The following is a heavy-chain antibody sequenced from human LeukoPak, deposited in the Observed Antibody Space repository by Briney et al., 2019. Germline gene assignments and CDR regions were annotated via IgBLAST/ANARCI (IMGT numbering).Heavy chain of an antibody. CDR1: GGTFSSYA. J-gene: IGHJ5*02. CDR3: ARDGNYDDSSPRFDP. V-gene: IGHV1-69*05. D-gene: IGHD3-22*01. Sequence: SVKVSCKASGGTFSSYAISWVRQAPGQGLEWMGGISPIFGKANYAQKFQGRVTITTDESTSTAYMELSSLRSEDTAVYYCARDGNYDDSSPRFDPWGQGTLVTVSS. CDR2: ISPIFGKA.